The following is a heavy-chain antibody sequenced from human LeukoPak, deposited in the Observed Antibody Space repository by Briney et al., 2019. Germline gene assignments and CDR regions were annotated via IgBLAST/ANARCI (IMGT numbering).Heavy chain of an antibody. Sequence: SVKVSCKASGFTFTSSAMQWVRQARGQRLEWIGWIVIGSGNTNYAQKFQERVTITRDMSTSTAYMELSSLRSEDTAVYYCAAHQLVRSGYFDYWGQGTLVTVSS. V-gene: IGHV1-58*02. CDR3: AAHQLVRSGYFDY. D-gene: IGHD6-6*01. CDR1: GFTFTSSA. J-gene: IGHJ4*02. CDR2: IVIGSGNT.